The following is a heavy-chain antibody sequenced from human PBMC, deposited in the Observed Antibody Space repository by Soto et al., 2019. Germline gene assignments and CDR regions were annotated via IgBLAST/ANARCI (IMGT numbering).Heavy chain of an antibody. J-gene: IGHJ4*02. CDR2: IYYSGST. V-gene: IGHV4-30-4*01. CDR3: ARVSRAGPIDY. Sequence: SETLSLTCTVSGGSISSGDYYWSWIRQPPGKGLEWIGYIYYSGSTYYNPSLKSRVTISVDTSKNQFSLKLSSVTAADTAVYYCARVSRAGPIDYWGQGTLVTVSS. CDR1: GGSISSGDYY.